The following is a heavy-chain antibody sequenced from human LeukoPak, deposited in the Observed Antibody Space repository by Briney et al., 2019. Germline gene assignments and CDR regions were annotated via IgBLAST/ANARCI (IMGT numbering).Heavy chain of an antibody. CDR1: GGSFSGYY. CDR3: ARGLGTGRRVDV. V-gene: IGHV4-34*01. CDR2: INHSGST. Sequence: PSETLSLTCAAYGGSFSGYYWSWIRQPPGKGLEWIGEINHSGSTNYNPSLKSRVTISVDTSKDQFSLKLSSVTAADTAVYYCARGLGTGRRVDVWGKGTTVTVSS. J-gene: IGHJ6*04. D-gene: IGHD1-26*01.